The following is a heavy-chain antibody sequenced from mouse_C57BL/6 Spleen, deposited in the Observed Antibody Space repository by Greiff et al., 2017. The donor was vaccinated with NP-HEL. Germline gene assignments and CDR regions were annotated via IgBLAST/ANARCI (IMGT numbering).Heavy chain of an antibody. CDR3: TTRALYAMDY. V-gene: IGHV14-4*01. J-gene: IGHJ4*01. CDR2: IDPENGDT. Sequence: VHVKQSGAELVRPGASVKLSCTASGFNIKDDYMHWVKQRPEQGLEWIGWIDPENGDTEYASKFQGKATITADTSSNTAYLQLSSLTSEDTAVYYCTTRALYAMDYWGQGTSVTVSS. CDR1: GFNIKDDY.